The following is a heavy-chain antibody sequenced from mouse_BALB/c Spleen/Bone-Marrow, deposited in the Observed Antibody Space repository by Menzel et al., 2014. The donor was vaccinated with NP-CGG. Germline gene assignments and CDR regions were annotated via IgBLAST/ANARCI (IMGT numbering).Heavy chain of an antibody. CDR3: ARQTYYYYDVYFDY. CDR1: GFTFSSYG. V-gene: IGHV5-6*02. J-gene: IGHJ2*01. Sequence: EVKDEESGGDLVKPGGSLKLSCAASGFTFSSYGMSWVRQTPDKRLEWVATTRSGGSYTYYPDSAKGRFTISRYNAKNPRFLQMSSLKSEDTAMYYCARQTYYYYDVYFDYWGQCTTLTVAS. D-gene: IGHD2-4*01. CDR2: TRSGGSYT.